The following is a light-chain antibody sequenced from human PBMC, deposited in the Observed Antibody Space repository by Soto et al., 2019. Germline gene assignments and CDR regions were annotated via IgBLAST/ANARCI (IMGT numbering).Light chain of an antibody. Sequence: EVPLTQSPATLSFTPGESATLSCRASQPINTYLGWYQQKSGQSPRLLIYDASNRAADIPARFSASRFGTDFTLTISSLKPEDFGTYYCHHRSNWPPEDTFGQGTKLEI. V-gene: IGKV3-11*01. J-gene: IGKJ2*01. CDR2: DAS. CDR1: QPINTY. CDR3: HHRSNWPPEDT.